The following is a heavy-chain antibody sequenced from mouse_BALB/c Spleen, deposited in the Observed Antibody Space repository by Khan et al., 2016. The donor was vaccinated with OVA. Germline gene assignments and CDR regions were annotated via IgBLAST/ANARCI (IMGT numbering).Heavy chain of an antibody. CDR3: TSGGYWYFDV. Sequence: LVESGPELKKPGETVTISCKASGYTFTNYGMNWVKQAPGKGLKWMGWINTYTGEPTYADDFTGRFAFSLDSSASTAYLQINNLKNEDTATYFCTSGGYWYFDVWGAGTTVTVSA. D-gene: IGHD1-1*02. CDR2: INTYTGEP. V-gene: IGHV9-3-1*01. CDR1: GYTFTNYG. J-gene: IGHJ1*01.